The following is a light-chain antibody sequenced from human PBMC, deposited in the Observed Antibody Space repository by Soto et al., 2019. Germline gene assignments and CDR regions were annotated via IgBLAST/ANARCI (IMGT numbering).Light chain of an antibody. Sequence: QSVLTQPPSVSGAPGQRVTISCTGSSSNIGAGYDVHWYQQLPGTAPKLLIYANNNRPSGVPDRLSGSRSGTSASLAITGLQAEDEADYYCQSYDSSLNGWVFGGGTKLT. CDR2: ANN. CDR1: SSNIGAGYD. V-gene: IGLV1-40*01. J-gene: IGLJ2*01. CDR3: QSYDSSLNGWV.